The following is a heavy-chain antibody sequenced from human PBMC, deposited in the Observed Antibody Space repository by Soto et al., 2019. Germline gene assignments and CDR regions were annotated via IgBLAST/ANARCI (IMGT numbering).Heavy chain of an antibody. V-gene: IGHV1-2*04. CDR1: GYTFTGYY. D-gene: IGHD3-3*01. CDR2: INPNSGGT. Sequence: RASVKVSCKASGYTFTGYYMHWVRQAPGQGLEWMGWINPNSGGTNYAQKFQGWVTMTRDTSISTAYMELSRLRSDDTAVYYCARGLTIFGVVNWFDPWGQGTLVTVSS. CDR3: ARGLTIFGVVNWFDP. J-gene: IGHJ5*02.